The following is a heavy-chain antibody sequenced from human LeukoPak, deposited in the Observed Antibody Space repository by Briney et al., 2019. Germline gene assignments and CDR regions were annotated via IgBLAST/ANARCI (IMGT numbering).Heavy chain of an antibody. CDR2: ISSSGSTI. Sequence: GGSLRLSCAASGFTFSDYYMSWIRQAPGKGLEWVSYISSSGSTIYHADSVKGRFTISRDNAKNSLYLQMNSLRAEDTAVYYCASLRGSYSYYFDYWGQGTLVTVSS. CDR1: GFTFSDYY. V-gene: IGHV3-11*04. D-gene: IGHD1-26*01. J-gene: IGHJ4*02. CDR3: ASLRGSYSYYFDY.